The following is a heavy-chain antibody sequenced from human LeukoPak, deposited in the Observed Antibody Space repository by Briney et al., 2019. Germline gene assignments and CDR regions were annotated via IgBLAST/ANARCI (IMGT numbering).Heavy chain of an antibody. CDR3: AKVLYSGYDRAPPFDY. CDR1: GFTFSSYS. J-gene: IGHJ4*02. Sequence: GGSLRLSCAASGFTFSSYSMNWVRQAPGKGLEWVSSISSSSSYIYYADSVKGRFTISRDNAKNSLYLQMNSLRAEDTAVYYCAKVLYSGYDRAPPFDYWGQGTLVTVSS. V-gene: IGHV3-21*01. D-gene: IGHD5-12*01. CDR2: ISSSSSYI.